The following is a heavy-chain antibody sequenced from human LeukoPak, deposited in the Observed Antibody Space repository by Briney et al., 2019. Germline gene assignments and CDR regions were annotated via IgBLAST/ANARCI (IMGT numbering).Heavy chain of an antibody. D-gene: IGHD2-2*01. Sequence: SQTLSLTCTVSGNSISSGDNYWSWIRQPAGKGLEWIGRIYTSGSTNYNPSLKSRVTISGDTSKNQFSLKLSSVTAADTAVYYCARLGYQLPRGEGYYYYYMDVWGKGTTVTISS. J-gene: IGHJ6*03. CDR2: IYTSGST. V-gene: IGHV4-61*02. CDR1: GNSISSGDNY. CDR3: ARLGYQLPRGEGYYYYYMDV.